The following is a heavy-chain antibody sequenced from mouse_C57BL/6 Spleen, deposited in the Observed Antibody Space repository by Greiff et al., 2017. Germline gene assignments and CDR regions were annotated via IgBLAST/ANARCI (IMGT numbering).Heavy chain of an antibody. D-gene: IGHD2-3*01. V-gene: IGHV2-2*01. CDR1: GFSLTSYG. CDR2: IWSGGST. CDR3: ARNSDDGFSFAY. Sequence: VKLQQSGPGLVQPSQSLSITCTVSGFSLTSYGVHWVRQSPGKGLEWLGVIWSGGSTDYNAAFISRLSISKDNSKSQVFFKMNSLQADDTAIYYCARNSDDGFSFAYWGQGTLVTVSA. J-gene: IGHJ3*01.